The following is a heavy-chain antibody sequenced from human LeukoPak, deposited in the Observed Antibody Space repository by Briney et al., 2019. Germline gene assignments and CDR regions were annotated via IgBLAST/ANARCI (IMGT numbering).Heavy chain of an antibody. CDR1: GFTFSTYS. D-gene: IGHD6-19*01. Sequence: GGSLRLSCVASGFTFSTYSMSWVRQAPGKGLEWVSYISGTSNTIYYADSVKGRFTISRDNAKNSLYLQVNSLRAEDTAIYYCARDLGSYTSGWYMGFDYWGQGTLVTVSS. V-gene: IGHV3-48*01. J-gene: IGHJ4*02. CDR3: ARDLGSYTSGWYMGFDY. CDR2: ISGTSNTI.